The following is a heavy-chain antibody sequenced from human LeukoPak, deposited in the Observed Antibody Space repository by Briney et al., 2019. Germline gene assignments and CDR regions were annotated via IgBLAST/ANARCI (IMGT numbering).Heavy chain of an antibody. CDR1: GGSISSSGYY. J-gene: IGHJ5*02. CDR2: IYYSGST. CDR3: ARHEYSGSYYGLSWFDP. D-gene: IGHD1-26*01. V-gene: IGHV4-39*01. Sequence: SETLSLTCTVSGGSISSSGYYWGWIRQPPGKGLEWIASIYYSGSTYYNPSLKSRVTISVDASKNQLSLKLSSLTAADTAVYYCARHEYSGSYYGLSWFDPWGQGTLVTVSS.